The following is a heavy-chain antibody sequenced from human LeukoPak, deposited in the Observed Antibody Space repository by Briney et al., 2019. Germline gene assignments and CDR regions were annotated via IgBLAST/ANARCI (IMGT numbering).Heavy chain of an antibody. V-gene: IGHV3-48*01. CDR2: ISSSSSTI. D-gene: IGHD2-21*01. CDR1: GFTFSSYS. CDR3: ARARDVVVIAYYYYMDV. J-gene: IGHJ6*03. Sequence: TGGSLRISCAASGFTFSSYSMNWVRQAPGKGLEWVSYISSSSSTIYYADSVKGRFTISRDNAKNSLYLQMNSLRAEDTAVYYCARARDVVVIAYYYYMDVWGKGTTVTVSS.